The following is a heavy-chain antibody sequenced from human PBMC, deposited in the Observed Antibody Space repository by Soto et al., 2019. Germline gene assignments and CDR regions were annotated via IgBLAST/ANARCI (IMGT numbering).Heavy chain of an antibody. V-gene: IGHV3-9*01. CDR1: GFNFYDYA. J-gene: IGHJ4*02. CDR2: ISWNSGSI. Sequence: GGSLRLSCAASGFNFYDYAMHWVRQSPGRGLEWVSGISWNSGSIAYTDSVKGRFTISRDNAKNTLYLQMNSLRAEDTAVYYCAIRASYYDSSGYFDYWGQGTLVTVSS. D-gene: IGHD3-22*01. CDR3: AIRASYYDSSGYFDY.